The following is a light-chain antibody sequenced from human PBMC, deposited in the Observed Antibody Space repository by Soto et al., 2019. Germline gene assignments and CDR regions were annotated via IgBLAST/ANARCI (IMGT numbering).Light chain of an antibody. J-gene: IGLJ2*01. Sequence: QSALTQPRSVSASPGQSVTISCAGTSSDVGGYNYVSWYQHHPHKAPKLMIYDVNKRPSGVPDRFSGSKSGNTASLTISGLQAADEGDYYCCSYADNYTLTFGGGTKLTVL. V-gene: IGLV2-11*01. CDR1: SSDVGGYNY. CDR3: CSYADNYTLT. CDR2: DVN.